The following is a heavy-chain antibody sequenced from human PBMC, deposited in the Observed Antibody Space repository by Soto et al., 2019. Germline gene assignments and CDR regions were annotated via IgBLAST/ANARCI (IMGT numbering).Heavy chain of an antibody. CDR2: IYWDDDK. CDR3: APRRRDYRLRRGLANYFAP. J-gene: IGHJ5*02. D-gene: IGHD3-16*02. CDR1: GFSLSTTGVG. Sequence: QITLKESGPTLVRPIPTLTLTCTFSGFSLSTTGVGVGWIRQPPGKALEWLALIYWDDDKLYCPSLKSRLTITMDTAKNEAILTMANRDPVDTATYYCAPRRRDYRLRRGLANYFAPWGQGTLVTVSS. V-gene: IGHV2-5*02.